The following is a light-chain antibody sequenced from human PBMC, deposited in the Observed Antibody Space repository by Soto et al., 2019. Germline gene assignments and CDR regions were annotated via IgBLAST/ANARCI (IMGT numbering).Light chain of an antibody. CDR1: QSLLHITGETF. J-gene: IGKJ5*01. V-gene: IGKV2D-29*02. Sequence: DVVMTLPPVSLSFAPGHPAPISCTSRQSLLHITGETFLFWYLQKPGQSPQLLIYEVSTRVSGVPDRFSGSGSGTDFTLEISRVETDDVGIYYCMQSTQLPPTFGQGTRLEIK. CDR3: MQSTQLPPT. CDR2: EVS.